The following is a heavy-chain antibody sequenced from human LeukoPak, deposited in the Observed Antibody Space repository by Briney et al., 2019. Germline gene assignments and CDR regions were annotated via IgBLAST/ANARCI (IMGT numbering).Heavy chain of an antibody. V-gene: IGHV3-74*01. J-gene: IGHJ4*02. CDR1: GFTFSRYY. CDR3: TRVFVGDEYSSSGY. CDR2: INSDGSST. D-gene: IGHD6-13*01. Sequence: PGGSLRLSCAASGFTFSRYYMHWVRQAPGKGLVWVSRINSDGSSTTYADPVKGRFTISRDNAKNTLYLQMNSLKAEDTAVYYCTRVFVGDEYSSSGYWGQGTLVTVSS.